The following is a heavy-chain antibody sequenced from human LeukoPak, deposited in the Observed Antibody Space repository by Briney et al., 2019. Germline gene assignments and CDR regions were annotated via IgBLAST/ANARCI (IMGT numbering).Heavy chain of an antibody. V-gene: IGHV1-69*13. J-gene: IGHJ6*02. CDR3: ARTGLVVPAASYYYYGMDV. CDR1: GGTFSSYA. CDR2: IIPIFGTA. D-gene: IGHD2-2*01. Sequence: SVKVSCTASGGTFSSYAISWVRQAPGQGLEWMGGIIPIFGTANYAQKFQGRVTITADESTSTAYMELSSLRSEDTAVYYCARTGLVVPAASYYYYGMDVWGQGTTVTVSS.